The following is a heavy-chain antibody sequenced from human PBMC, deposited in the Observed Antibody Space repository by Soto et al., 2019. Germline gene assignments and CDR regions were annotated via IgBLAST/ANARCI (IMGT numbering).Heavy chain of an antibody. V-gene: IGHV3-23*01. D-gene: IGHD3-22*01. Sequence: GGSLRLSCAASGFTFSSYAMTWVRQAPGKGLEWVATISFGGGNTYYADSVKGRFTISRDNSKNTQYLQMSSLRADDTAVYYCVKGEYYYDSSGYYPFDYWGQGT. J-gene: IGHJ4*02. CDR3: VKGEYYYDSSGYYPFDY. CDR2: ISFGGGNT. CDR1: GFTFSSYA.